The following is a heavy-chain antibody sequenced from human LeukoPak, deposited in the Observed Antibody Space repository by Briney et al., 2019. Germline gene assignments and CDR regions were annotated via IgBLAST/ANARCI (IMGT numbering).Heavy chain of an antibody. D-gene: IGHD1-1*01. J-gene: IGHJ4*02. V-gene: IGHV4-4*02. Sequence: PSGTLSLTCAVSGGSISSSNWWSWVRQPPGKGLEWIGEIYHSGSTNYNPSLKSRVTITVDKSKNQFSLNLSSVTAADTAVYYCARVATGKGYPFDYWGQGTLVTVSS. CDR1: GGSISSSNW. CDR3: ARVATGKGYPFDY. CDR2: IYHSGST.